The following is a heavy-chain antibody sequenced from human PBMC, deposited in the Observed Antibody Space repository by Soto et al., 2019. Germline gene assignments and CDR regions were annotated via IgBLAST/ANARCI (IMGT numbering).Heavy chain of an antibody. V-gene: IGHV4-39*01. Sequence: PSETLSLTCTVSGGSITSSSHYWGWIRQPPGKGLEWIGIIYYSGSTYYNPSLKSRVTISVDTSKNQFSLKLSSVTAADTAVYYCARRFEYFHHWGQGTLVTVSS. J-gene: IGHJ1*01. CDR2: IYYSGST. CDR1: GGSITSSSHY. CDR3: ARRFEYFHH.